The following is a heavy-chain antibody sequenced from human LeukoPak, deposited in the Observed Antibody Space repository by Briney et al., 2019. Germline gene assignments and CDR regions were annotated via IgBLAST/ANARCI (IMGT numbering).Heavy chain of an antibody. J-gene: IGHJ4*02. CDR1: GDSVSSNSAA. CDR3: ARGDTVTTGLRMNY. CDR2: TYYRSKWYN. D-gene: IGHD4-17*01. Sequence: SQTLSLTCAISGDSVSSNSAAWNWIRQSPSRGLEWLGRTYYRSKWYNDYAVSVKSRITINSDTSKNQFSLQLNSVTPEDTAVYYCARGDTVTTGLRMNYWGQGTLVTVSS. V-gene: IGHV6-1*01.